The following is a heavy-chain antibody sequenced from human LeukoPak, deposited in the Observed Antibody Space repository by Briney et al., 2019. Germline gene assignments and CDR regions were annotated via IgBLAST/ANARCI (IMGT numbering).Heavy chain of an antibody. D-gene: IGHD6-19*01. CDR2: ISSSSSYR. V-gene: IGHV3-21*01. CDR1: GFTFSSYS. CDR3: ARASAVAGTRHY. Sequence: GGSLRLSCAASGFTFSSYSMNWVRQDPGKGLEWVSSISSSSSYRYYADSVKGRFTISRDNAKNSLYLQMNSLRAEDTAVYYCARASAVAGTRHYWGQGTLVTVSS. J-gene: IGHJ4*02.